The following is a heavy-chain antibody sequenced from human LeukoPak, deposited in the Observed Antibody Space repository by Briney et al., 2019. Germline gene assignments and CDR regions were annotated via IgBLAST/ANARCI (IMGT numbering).Heavy chain of an antibody. CDR3: ARLVVPARCYYYYMDV. CDR1: GYTFTSYG. J-gene: IGHJ6*03. Sequence: GASVKVSCKASGYTFTSYGISWVRQAPGQGLEWMGWISAYNGNTNYAQKLQGRVTMTTDTSTSTAYMELRSLRSDDTAVYYCARLVVPARCYYYYMDVWGKGTTVTVSS. D-gene: IGHD2-2*01. CDR2: ISAYNGNT. V-gene: IGHV1-18*01.